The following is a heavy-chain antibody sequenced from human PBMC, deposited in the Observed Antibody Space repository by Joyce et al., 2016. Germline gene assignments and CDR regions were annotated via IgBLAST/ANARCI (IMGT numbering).Heavy chain of an antibody. CDR3: ARRTSTFIDY. Sequence: HPGKGLEWIGYIYYTGITQIIPSLKSRRTISVDTSKNQFSLNLSSVTAADTALYYCARRTSTFIDYWGQGTLVTVSS. J-gene: IGHJ4*02. V-gene: IGHV4-31*02. CDR2: IYYTGIT. D-gene: IGHD1-14*01.